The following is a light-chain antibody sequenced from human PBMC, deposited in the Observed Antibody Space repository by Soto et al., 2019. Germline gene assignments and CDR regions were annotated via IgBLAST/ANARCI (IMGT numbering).Light chain of an antibody. CDR2: DAS. J-gene: IGKJ4*01. V-gene: IGKV3-11*01. CDR3: KQRSNWPPLT. CDR1: QSVSSY. Sequence: EIVLTQSPATLSLSPGERATLSCRASQSVSSYLAWYQQKPGQAPRLLIYDASNRATGIPAMFISSGSGTHYTLAINSLEPEDFAVYYCKQRSNWPPLTFGGGTKVEIK.